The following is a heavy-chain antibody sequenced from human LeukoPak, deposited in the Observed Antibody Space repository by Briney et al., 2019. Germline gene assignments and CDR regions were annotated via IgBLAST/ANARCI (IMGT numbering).Heavy chain of an antibody. D-gene: IGHD3-9*01. V-gene: IGHV3-30*18. J-gene: IGHJ4*02. CDR3: AKEILTGYYLDS. Sequence: GGSLRLSCAASGFTFSSYGMQWVRQAPGKGPEWVAVVSYDGSIAYYADSVRGRFTISRDNAKNTLYLRMNSLRAEDTAVYYCAKEILTGYYLDSWGQGTLITVSS. CDR1: GFTFSSYG. CDR2: VSYDGSIA.